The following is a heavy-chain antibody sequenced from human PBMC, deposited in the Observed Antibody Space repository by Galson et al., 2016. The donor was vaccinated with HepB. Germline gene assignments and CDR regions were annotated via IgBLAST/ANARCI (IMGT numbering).Heavy chain of an antibody. V-gene: IGHV1-3*01. Sequence: SVKVSCKASGYTFTKYAIHGVCQAPGQRLEWMGWINAGNGNTKYSQKFQGRVTVNRDTSASTVYMELSSLTSEDMAIYYCARGGGGVASTGNHWFDPWGQGTLVTVSS. CDR2: INAGNGNT. J-gene: IGHJ5*02. CDR1: GYTFTKYA. CDR3: ARGGGGVASTGNHWFDP. D-gene: IGHD6-13*01.